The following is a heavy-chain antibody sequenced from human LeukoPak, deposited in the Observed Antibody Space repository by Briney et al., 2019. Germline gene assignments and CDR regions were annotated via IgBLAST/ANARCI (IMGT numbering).Heavy chain of an antibody. V-gene: IGHV3-23*01. D-gene: IGHD3-9*01. CDR2: ISGSGGGT. CDR3: AKEPSLSDMELDY. CDR1: GFTFSSYA. J-gene: IGHJ4*02. Sequence: SGGSLRLSCAASGFTFSSYAMSWVRQAPGKGLEWVSAISGSGGGTYYADSVKGRFTISRDNSKNTLYLQMNSLRAEDTAVYYCAKEPSLSDMELDYWGQGTLVTVSS.